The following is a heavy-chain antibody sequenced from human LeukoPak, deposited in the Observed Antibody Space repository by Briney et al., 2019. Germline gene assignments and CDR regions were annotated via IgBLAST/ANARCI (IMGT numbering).Heavy chain of an antibody. V-gene: IGHV1-46*01. CDR2: IKPSGGST. J-gene: IGHJ4*02. CDR1: GYTFTSYY. D-gene: IGHD3-22*01. CDR3: AREQGYYDSSGYYYFDY. Sequence: ASVKVSCKASGYTFTSYYMHWVRQAPGQGLEWMGIIKPSGGSTSYAQKFQGRVTMTGDTSTSTVYMELSSLRSEDTAMYFCAREQGYYDSSGYYYFDYWGQGTLVTVSS.